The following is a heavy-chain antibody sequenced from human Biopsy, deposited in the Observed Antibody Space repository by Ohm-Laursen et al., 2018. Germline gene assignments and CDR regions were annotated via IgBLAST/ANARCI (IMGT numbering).Heavy chain of an antibody. CDR2: VYYTGST. V-gene: IGHV4-59*01. CDR3: ARDRGYYSDRTVPGYFDL. CDR1: GDSISSYY. Sequence: TLSLTWAVSGDSISSYYWSWIRQPPGKGLQWIGYVYYTGSTDYNPSLQSRVTISVDTSKNHFSLRLRSVTPADTAIYYCARDRGYYSDRTVPGYFDLWGRGTLVTVSS. J-gene: IGHJ2*01. D-gene: IGHD3-22*01.